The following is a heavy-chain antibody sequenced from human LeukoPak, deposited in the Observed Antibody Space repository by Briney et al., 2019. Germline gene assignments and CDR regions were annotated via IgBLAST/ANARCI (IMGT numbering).Heavy chain of an antibody. J-gene: IGHJ3*02. V-gene: IGHV2-5*01. CDR3: AHYQSSSWEDAFDI. CDR1: GFSLSTSGVG. D-gene: IGHD6-13*01. CDR2: IYWNDDK. Sequence: SGPTLVNPTQTLTPTCTFSGFSLSTSGVGVGWIRQPPGKALEWLALIYWNDDKRYSPSLKSRLTITKDTSKNQVVLTMTNMDPVDTATYYCAHYQSSSWEDAFDIWGQGTMVTVSS.